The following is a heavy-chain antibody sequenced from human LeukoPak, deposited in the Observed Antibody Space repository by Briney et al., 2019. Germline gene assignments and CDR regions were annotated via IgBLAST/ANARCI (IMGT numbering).Heavy chain of an antibody. D-gene: IGHD3-10*01. V-gene: IGHV4-59*01. CDR2: IYYSGST. J-gene: IGHJ4*02. Sequence: PSETLSLTCTVSGGSISSYYWSWIRQPPGKGLEWIGYIYYSGSTNYNPSLKSRVTISVDTSKNQFSLKLSSVTAADTAVYYCARAGFEYYYGSGFFDYWGQGTLVTVSS. CDR3: ARAGFEYYYGSGFFDY. CDR1: GGSISSYY.